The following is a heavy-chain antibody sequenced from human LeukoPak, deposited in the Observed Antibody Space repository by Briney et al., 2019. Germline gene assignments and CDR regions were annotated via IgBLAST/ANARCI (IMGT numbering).Heavy chain of an antibody. J-gene: IGHJ6*04. CDR2: ISYDGNIA. Sequence: GGSLRLSCAASGFTFSSYPMHWVRQAPGKGLEWVTVISYDGNIAYYAGSVKGRFTISRDNSKNTLYLQMNSLRAEDTAVYYCANLREYYDFWSGGKGTTVTVSS. CDR3: ANLREYYDFWS. V-gene: IGHV3-30-3*01. CDR1: GFTFSSYP. D-gene: IGHD3-3*01.